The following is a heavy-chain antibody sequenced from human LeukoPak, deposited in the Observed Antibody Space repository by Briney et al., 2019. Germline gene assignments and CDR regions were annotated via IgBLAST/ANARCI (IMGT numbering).Heavy chain of an antibody. CDR2: IRSKAYGGTT. D-gene: IGHD3-10*01. CDR1: GFTFGDYA. J-gene: IGHJ4*02. Sequence: PGGSLRLSCTASGFTFGDYAMSWVRQAPGKGLEWVGFIRSKAYGGTTEYAASVKGRFTISRDDSKSIAYLQMNSLKTEDTAVYYCTSQAPLWFGELWLYYFDYWGQGTLVTVSS. V-gene: IGHV3-49*04. CDR3: TSQAPLWFGELWLYYFDY.